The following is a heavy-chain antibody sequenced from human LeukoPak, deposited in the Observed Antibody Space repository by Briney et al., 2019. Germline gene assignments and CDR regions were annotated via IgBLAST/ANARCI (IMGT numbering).Heavy chain of an antibody. CDR3: TTESRWEMGVDLGMDI. CDR1: GFTFSNFW. Sequence: PGGSLRLSCAVSGFTFSNFWMSWVRQVPRKGLEWVGRIKSKIDGGTTDYAAPVKGRFSIPRDDSKNTLYLQMNSLKTEDTAVYFCTTESRWEMGVDLGMDIWGQGTTVIVSS. V-gene: IGHV3-15*01. D-gene: IGHD5-24*01. CDR2: IKSKIDGGTT. J-gene: IGHJ6*02.